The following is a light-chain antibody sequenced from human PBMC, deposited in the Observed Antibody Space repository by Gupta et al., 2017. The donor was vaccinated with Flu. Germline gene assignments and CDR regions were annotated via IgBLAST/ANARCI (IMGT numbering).Light chain of an antibody. J-gene: IGKJ2*04. CDR2: EGS. V-gene: IGKV2-30*01. CDR1: QSLVYKNGVNY. CDR3: VRGKHPWS. Sequence: PDTLGQPASSSCRSSQSLVYKNGVNYLDWFQQRPVQSPRRIIYEGSTLDSGVPARFSGRGQDTDFTLNRSRVEDEDVGAYYGVRGKHPWSFGQGTKLEI.